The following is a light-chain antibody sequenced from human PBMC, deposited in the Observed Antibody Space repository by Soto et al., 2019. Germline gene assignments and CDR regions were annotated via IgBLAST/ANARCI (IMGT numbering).Light chain of an antibody. CDR2: GAS. Sequence: IVLTQSPGTLSLSPWEIATLSCRASQSVSSNYLAWFQQKPGQAPRLLIYGASSRATGIPDRFSGSGSGTDFTPTISSLQPEDVATYFCQKYNSPPRTFGQGTKVDIK. J-gene: IGKJ1*01. CDR3: QKYNSPPRT. CDR1: QSVSSNY. V-gene: IGKV3-20*01.